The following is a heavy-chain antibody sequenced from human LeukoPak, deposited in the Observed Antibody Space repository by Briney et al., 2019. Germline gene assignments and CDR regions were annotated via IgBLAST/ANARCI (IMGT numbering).Heavy chain of an antibody. J-gene: IGHJ6*03. D-gene: IGHD2-2*01. CDR1: GGSITSNSYY. Sequence: PSETLSLTCTVSGGSITSNSYYWGWIRQPPGKGLEWIGEINHSGSTNNNPSLKSRVTISLDTSKNQFSLKLSSVTAADTAVYYCARLSRWKSYCSSTSCYVGGVYMDVWGKGTTVTISS. CDR3: ARLSRWKSYCSSTSCYVGGVYMDV. CDR2: INHSGST. V-gene: IGHV4-39*07.